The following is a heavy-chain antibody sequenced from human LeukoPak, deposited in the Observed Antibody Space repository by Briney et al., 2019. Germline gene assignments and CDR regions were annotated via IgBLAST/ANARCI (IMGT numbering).Heavy chain of an antibody. J-gene: IGHJ4*02. D-gene: IGHD3-3*01. CDR1: GFTFSSYA. Sequence: PGGSLRLSCAASGFTFSSYAMSWVRQAPGKGLELVSGISDSGGSTYHADSVKGRFTISRDNSKNTLYLQMNSLRAEDTAVFYCARDGGHSFDYWGQGTLVTVSS. CDR2: ISDSGGST. V-gene: IGHV3-23*01. CDR3: ARDGGHSFDY.